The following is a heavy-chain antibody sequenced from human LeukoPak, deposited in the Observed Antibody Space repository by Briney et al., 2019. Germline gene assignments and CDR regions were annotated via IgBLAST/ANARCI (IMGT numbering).Heavy chain of an antibody. D-gene: IGHD6-19*01. Sequence: GGSLRLSCAASGFTFSSYSMIWVRQAPGKGLEWVSSISSSSSYIYYADSVKGRFTISRDNSKNTLYLQMNSLRAEDTAVYYCAREVAVAGYNWFDPWGQGTLVTVSS. CDR1: GFTFSSYS. J-gene: IGHJ5*02. CDR2: ISSSSSYI. V-gene: IGHV3-21*01. CDR3: AREVAVAGYNWFDP.